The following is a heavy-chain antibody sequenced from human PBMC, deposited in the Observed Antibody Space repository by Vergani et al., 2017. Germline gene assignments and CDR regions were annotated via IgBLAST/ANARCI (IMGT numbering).Heavy chain of an antibody. J-gene: IGHJ3*02. CDR1: GFTFNKAW. Sequence: EVQLVESGGGLVKPGGSLRLSCAASGFTFNKAWMHWVRQAPGKGLEWVAAIKEDGSEKQYVDSVKGRFTISRDNAKKSLYLQMNSLRGEDTAVYYCARDSDYDFWSGPNKGAFDIWGQGTMVTVSS. V-gene: IGHV3-7*01. CDR3: ARDSDYDFWSGPNKGAFDI. D-gene: IGHD3-3*01. CDR2: IKEDGSEK.